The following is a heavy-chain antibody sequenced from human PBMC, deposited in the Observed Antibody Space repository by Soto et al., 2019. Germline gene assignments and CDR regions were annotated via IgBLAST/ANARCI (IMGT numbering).Heavy chain of an antibody. CDR2: MNPNSGNT. V-gene: IGHV1-8*01. Sequence: ASVKVSCKGSGYTFTRYVINWVRQDTGQGLEWMGWMNPNSGNTGYAQKFQGRVTMTMNTSISTAYMELSSLRSEDTAVYYCARDKYSSGNWFDPWGQGTQVTVSS. J-gene: IGHJ5*02. CDR1: GYTFTRYV. CDR3: ARDKYSSGNWFDP. D-gene: IGHD6-19*01.